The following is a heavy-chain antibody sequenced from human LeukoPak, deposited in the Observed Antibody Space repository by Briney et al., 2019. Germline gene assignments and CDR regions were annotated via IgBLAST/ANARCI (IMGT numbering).Heavy chain of an antibody. J-gene: IGHJ4*01. V-gene: IGHV3-23*01. Sequence: AESLRLSCAASGFTFSSYAMSWVRQSPGKGLEWVSAINGSGLTTYYGVSVKGRFTISRDNSKKTLTLQMNSLRAEGTAVYYCAKSSQFTNDHFDYWGLGTLVTVSS. CDR2: INGSGLTT. D-gene: IGHD2-2*01. CDR3: AKSSQFTNDHFDY. CDR1: GFTFSSYA.